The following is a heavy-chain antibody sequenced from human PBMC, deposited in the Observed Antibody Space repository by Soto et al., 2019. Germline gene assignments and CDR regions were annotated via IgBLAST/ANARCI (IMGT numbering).Heavy chain of an antibody. CDR3: ARLANKSYYYPHDY. Sequence: QVQLQESGPGLVKPSQTLSLTCTVSGGSIRSGDYYWIWIRQPPGKGLQWIGYIYYSGSTFDSPSNSNRDYIPVEPSKNQYSMKLSSMKAADSAIYFRARLANKSYYYPHDYKSQGTVVTVTS. V-gene: IGHV4-30-4*01. D-gene: IGHD3-22*01. J-gene: IGHJ4*02. CDR1: GGSIRSGDYY. CDR2: IYYSGST.